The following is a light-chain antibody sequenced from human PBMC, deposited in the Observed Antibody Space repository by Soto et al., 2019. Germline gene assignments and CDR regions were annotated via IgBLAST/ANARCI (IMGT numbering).Light chain of an antibody. CDR3: SSYTSSSTYV. CDR2: EVS. CDR1: SSDVGGHNY. Sequence: QSALTQPASVSGSPGQSITISCTGTSSDVGGHNYVSWYQQHPGNAPKLMIYEVSNRPSGVSNRFSGSKSGNTASLTISGLQAEDEADYHCSSYTSSSTYVFGTGTKLTVL. J-gene: IGLJ1*01. V-gene: IGLV2-14*01.